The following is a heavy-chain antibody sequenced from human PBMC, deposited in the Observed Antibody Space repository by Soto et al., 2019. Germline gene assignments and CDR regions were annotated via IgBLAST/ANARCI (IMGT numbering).Heavy chain of an antibody. CDR3: ARDLGSYFDY. Sequence: ASVKVSCKASGGTFSSYTISWVRQAPGQGLEWMGRIIPILGIANYAQKFQGRVTITADKSTSTAYMELSSLRSEATALYYCARDLGSYFDYWGQGTLVTVSS. V-gene: IGHV1-69*04. D-gene: IGHD1-26*01. CDR2: IIPILGIA. CDR1: GGTFSSYT. J-gene: IGHJ4*02.